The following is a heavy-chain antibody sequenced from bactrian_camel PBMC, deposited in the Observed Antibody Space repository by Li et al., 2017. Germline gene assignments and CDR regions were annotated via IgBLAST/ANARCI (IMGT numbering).Heavy chain of an antibody. V-gene: IGHV3S53*01. CDR2: IGGDGST. CDR3: AADTRLALGRTVAACGFNL. D-gene: IGHD7*01. CDR1: GYSYTYLA. J-gene: IGHJ4*01. Sequence: HVQLVESGGGSVQVGGSLRLSCAASGYSYTYLAMGWFRQAPGKERERIALIGGDGSTVYADSVKGRFTISKDNAKNTLYLQMDSLKPEDTAMYYCAADTRLALGRTVAACGFNLWGRGTQVTVS.